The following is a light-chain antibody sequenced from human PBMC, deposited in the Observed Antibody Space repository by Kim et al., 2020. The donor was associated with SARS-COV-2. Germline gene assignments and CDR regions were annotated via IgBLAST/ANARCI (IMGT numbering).Light chain of an antibody. V-gene: IGLV2-8*01. CDR2: EVS. CDR1: NSDVGGYNY. CDR3: SSYAGSNNLV. Sequence: SGTIACTGTNSDVGGYNYVSWYQQHPGKAPKLMIYEVSKRPSGVPDRFSGSKSGNTASLTVSGLQAEDEADYYCSSYAGSNNLVFGGGTQLTVL. J-gene: IGLJ2*01.